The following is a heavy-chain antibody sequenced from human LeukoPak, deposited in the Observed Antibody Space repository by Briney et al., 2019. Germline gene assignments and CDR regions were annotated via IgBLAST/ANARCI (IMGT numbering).Heavy chain of an antibody. CDR1: GGTFSSYA. Sequence: SVKVSCKASGGTFSSYAISWVRQAPGQGLEWMGGIIPILGTANYAQKFQGRVTITADKSTSTAYMELSSLRSEDTAVYYCASLGGDIVATIDYWGQGTLVTVSS. V-gene: IGHV1-69*06. J-gene: IGHJ4*02. D-gene: IGHD5-12*01. CDR3: ASLGGDIVATIDY. CDR2: IIPILGTA.